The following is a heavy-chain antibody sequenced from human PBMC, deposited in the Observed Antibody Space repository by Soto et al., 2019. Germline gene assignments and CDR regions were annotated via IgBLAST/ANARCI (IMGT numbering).Heavy chain of an antibody. CDR3: ARDDATYCGGDCYRYFFYGLDV. V-gene: IGHV1-69*01. CDR2: IIPMFGTA. CDR1: GGTFSNHA. D-gene: IGHD2-21*02. Sequence: QVQLVQSGAEVKKPGSSVKVSCKASGGTFSNHAISWVRQAPGQGLEWMGGIIPMFGTAEYAQKFQGRVTITADESTTTAHMELSSLRSEDSAVYYCARDDATYCGGDCYRYFFYGLDVWGQGTTVTVSS. J-gene: IGHJ6*02.